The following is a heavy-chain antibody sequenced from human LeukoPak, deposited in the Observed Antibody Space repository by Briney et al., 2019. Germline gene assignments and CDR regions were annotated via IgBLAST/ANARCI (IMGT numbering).Heavy chain of an antibody. CDR1: GFTFDRFT. CDR3: AKEVDCPSDCLFFHS. J-gene: IGHJ4*02. Sequence: GGSLRLSCAASGFTFDRFTIHWVRQTPGKGLEWVSLINPRGHTFYADSVKGRFTISRDNSRNSVFLQMNSLRPEDTALYHCAKEVDCPSDCLFFHSWGQGTLVTVPS. V-gene: IGHV3-43*01. CDR2: INPRGHT. D-gene: IGHD2-21*02.